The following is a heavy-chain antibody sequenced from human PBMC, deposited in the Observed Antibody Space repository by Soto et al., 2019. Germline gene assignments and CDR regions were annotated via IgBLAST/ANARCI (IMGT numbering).Heavy chain of an antibody. J-gene: IGHJ4*02. CDR3: ARGYSGSDNFDY. Sequence: ASVKVSCKASGYTFTSYDINWLRQATGQGLEWMGWMNPNSGNTGYAQKFQGRVTMTRNTSISTAYMELSSLRSEDTAVYYCARGYSGSDNFDYWGQGTLVTVSS. CDR2: MNPNSGNT. CDR1: GYTFTSYD. V-gene: IGHV1-8*01. D-gene: IGHD1-26*01.